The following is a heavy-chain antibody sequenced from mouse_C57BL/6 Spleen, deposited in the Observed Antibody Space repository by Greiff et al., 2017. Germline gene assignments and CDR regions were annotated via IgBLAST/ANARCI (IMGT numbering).Heavy chain of an antibody. Sequence: QVQLQQPGAELVKPGASVKMSCKASGYTFTSYWITWVKQRPGQGLEWIGDIYPGSGSTNYNEKFKSKATLTVDTSSSTAYMQLSSLTSEDSAVYYCARSDYYGSSFDYWGQGTTLTVSS. CDR2: IYPGSGST. CDR1: GYTFTSYW. J-gene: IGHJ2*01. CDR3: ARSDYYGSSFDY. V-gene: IGHV1-55*01. D-gene: IGHD1-1*01.